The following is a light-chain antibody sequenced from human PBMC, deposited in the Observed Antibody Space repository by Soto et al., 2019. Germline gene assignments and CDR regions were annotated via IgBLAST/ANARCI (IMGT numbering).Light chain of an antibody. CDR2: KVS. J-gene: IGKJ2*01. V-gene: IGKV2-30*02. CDR1: QSLVHSDGNSY. CDR3: MQGTQWPYT. Sequence: DVLMTQSPLSLPVTLGQPASVSCRSSQSLVHSDGNSYLSWFQQRPGESPRRLIYKVSNRDSGVPDRFSGSGLDTDFTLKISRVEAYDVQVYYCMQGTQWPYTFGQGSQLEIK.